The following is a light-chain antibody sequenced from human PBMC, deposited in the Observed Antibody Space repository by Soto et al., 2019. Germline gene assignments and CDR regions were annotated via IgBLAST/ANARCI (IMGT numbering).Light chain of an antibody. Sequence: QSVLTQPASVSGSPGQSITISCTGTSRDVGSYNVVSWYQEQPGKAPKLMIYEDSERPSGVSNRFSGSKSGNTASLTISGLQAEDEADYYCSSYTSSSTYVFGTGTKLTVL. V-gene: IGLV2-14*02. CDR2: EDS. J-gene: IGLJ1*01. CDR3: SSYTSSSTYV. CDR1: SRDVGSYNV.